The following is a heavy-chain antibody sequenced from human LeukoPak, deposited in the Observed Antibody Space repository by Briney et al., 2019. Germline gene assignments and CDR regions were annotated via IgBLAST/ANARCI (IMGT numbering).Heavy chain of an antibody. CDR3: AKLRTTVTIFDY. J-gene: IGHJ4*02. D-gene: IGHD4-17*01. CDR1: GFTFSSYA. V-gene: IGHV3-23*01. CDR2: ISGSGGST. Sequence: GGALRLSCADSGFTFSSYAMSWVRQAPGKGLEWVSAISGSGGSTYYADSVKGRFTISRDNSKNTLYLQMNSLRAEDTAVYYCAKLRTTVTIFDYWGQGTLVTVSS.